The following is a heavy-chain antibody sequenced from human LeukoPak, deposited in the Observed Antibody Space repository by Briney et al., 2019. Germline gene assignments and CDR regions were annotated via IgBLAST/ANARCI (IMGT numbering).Heavy chain of an antibody. V-gene: IGHV4-39*07. CDR2: IYYGGST. J-gene: IGHJ4*02. CDR1: GGSISSSSYY. D-gene: IGHD1-26*01. CDR3: ARGWEIDY. Sequence: SETLSLTCTVSGGSISSSSYYWGWIRQPPGKGLEWIGSIYYGGSTYYNPSLKSRVTISVDTSKNQFSLKPSSVTAADTAVYYCARGWEIDYWGQGTLVTVSS.